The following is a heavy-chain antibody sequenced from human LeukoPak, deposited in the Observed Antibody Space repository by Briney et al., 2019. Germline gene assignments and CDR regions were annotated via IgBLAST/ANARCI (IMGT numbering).Heavy chain of an antibody. Sequence: GGSLRLSCSASGLTVSTNYLTWVRQAPGKGLEWVSVIYSGGNTYYADSVKGRFTISRDNSKNTLYLQMNSLRADDTAVYYCTRGPVGGFDAWGQGTLVTVS. D-gene: IGHD1-26*01. V-gene: IGHV3-53*01. CDR2: IYSGGNT. CDR1: GLTVSTNY. CDR3: TRGPVGGFDA. J-gene: IGHJ5*02.